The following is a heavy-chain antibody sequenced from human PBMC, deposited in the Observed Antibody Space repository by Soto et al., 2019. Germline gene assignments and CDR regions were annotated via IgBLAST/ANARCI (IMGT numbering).Heavy chain of an antibody. CDR3: ARRKIAVAGTYYYYGMDV. D-gene: IGHD6-19*01. CDR2: IYPGDSDT. CDR1: GYSFTSYL. V-gene: IGHV5-51*01. J-gene: IGHJ6*02. Sequence: GESMKVSCKGSGYSFTSYLSGWVRQIPGKGLEWMGIIYPGDSDTRYSPSLQGQVTISADKSISTAYLQWSSLKASDTAMYYCARRKIAVAGTYYYYGMDVWGQGTTVTVSS.